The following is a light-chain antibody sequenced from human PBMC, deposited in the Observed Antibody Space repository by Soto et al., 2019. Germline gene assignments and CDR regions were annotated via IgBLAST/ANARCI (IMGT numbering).Light chain of an antibody. CDR3: AAWDDSLNGHV. Sequence: QSALTQPHSASGTPGQRVTISCSGSSSNIGTSSVHWFQQLPGTAPKLLISTTNQRPSGVPERFSGSKSGTSASLAISGLQSEDEADYYCAAWDDSLNGHVFGTETNVTVL. CDR2: TTN. V-gene: IGLV1-44*01. CDR1: SSNIGTSS. J-gene: IGLJ1*01.